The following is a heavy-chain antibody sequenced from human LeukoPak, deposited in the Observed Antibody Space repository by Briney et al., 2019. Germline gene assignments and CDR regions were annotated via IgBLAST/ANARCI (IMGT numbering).Heavy chain of an antibody. Sequence: GGSLRLSCAASGFTFDDYGMSWVRQAPGKGLEWVSGINWNGGSTGYADSVKGRFAISRDSAKTSLYLQMNSLRAEDTAFYYRARNYGGYDGTDYWGQGTLVTVSS. CDR1: GFTFDDYG. D-gene: IGHD5-12*01. J-gene: IGHJ4*02. CDR3: ARNYGGYDGTDY. CDR2: INWNGGST. V-gene: IGHV3-20*04.